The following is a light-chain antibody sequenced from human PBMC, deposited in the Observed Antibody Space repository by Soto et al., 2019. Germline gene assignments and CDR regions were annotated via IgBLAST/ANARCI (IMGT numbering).Light chain of an antibody. CDR3: QQYNNWPLT. V-gene: IGKV3-15*01. CDR1: QSVRSS. CDR2: GAS. Sequence: EIVMTQSPATLSVSPGERATLSCRASQSVRSSLAWYQQIPGQAPRLLIYGASTRATGIPARFSGSGSGTEFTLTISSLQSEDFAVYYCQQYNNWPLTFGGGTKVDIK. J-gene: IGKJ4*01.